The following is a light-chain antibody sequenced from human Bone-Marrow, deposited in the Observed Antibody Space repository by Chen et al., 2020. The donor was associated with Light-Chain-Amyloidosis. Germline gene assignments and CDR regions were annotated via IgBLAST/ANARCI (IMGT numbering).Light chain of an antibody. Sequence: QSVLTQPPSASGTPGQRVSISCSGNSSNVGGITFNGYQQIPGRAPKLLNYSNNKRPSGVPDRFSGTKSGTSASLAISRLQSEDEADYYCAHWDDSMMGRVFGGGTKLTVL. V-gene: IGLV1-44*01. CDR3: AHWDDSMMGRV. CDR2: SNN. J-gene: IGLJ3*02. CDR1: SSNVGGIT.